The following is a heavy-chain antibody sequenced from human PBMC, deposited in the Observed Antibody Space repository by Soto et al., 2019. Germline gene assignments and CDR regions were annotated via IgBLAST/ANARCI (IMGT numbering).Heavy chain of an antibody. D-gene: IGHD2-21*02. Sequence: GGSLRLSCAASGFAFSTYSMNWVRQAPGKGLEWVSSVSRTSDYIYYADSVRGRFTISRDNARNSLYLQMNSLRAEDSAVYYCARDGTPVTEYYLDSWGQGTPVTVSS. CDR3: ARDGTPVTEYYLDS. CDR2: VSRTSDYI. J-gene: IGHJ4*02. V-gene: IGHV3-21*06. CDR1: GFAFSTYS.